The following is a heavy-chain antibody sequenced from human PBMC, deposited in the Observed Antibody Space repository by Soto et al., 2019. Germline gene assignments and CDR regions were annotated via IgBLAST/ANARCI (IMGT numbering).Heavy chain of an antibody. Sequence: SGGSLRLSCAASGFTFSNYAMTWVRQAPGKGLEWVSAIRGSGDGTYYADSVKGRFTISRDNSKDTLYLQMNSLRAEDTALYYCAKDTPSGGYYIGYFHLWGRGTLVTVSS. V-gene: IGHV3-23*01. J-gene: IGHJ2*01. D-gene: IGHD3-3*01. CDR1: GFTFSNYA. CDR3: AKDTPSGGYYIGYFHL. CDR2: IRGSGDGT.